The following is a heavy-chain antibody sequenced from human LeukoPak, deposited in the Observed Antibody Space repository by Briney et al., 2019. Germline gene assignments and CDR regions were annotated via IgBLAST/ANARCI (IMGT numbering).Heavy chain of an antibody. CDR2: INPSGSA. CDR3: ARDHWLFSSKTWYYDGMDV. D-gene: IGHD3-9*01. Sequence: SETLSLTCVVSGFSISPYYWSWIRQSPGKGLEWIGYINPSGSASYNPSLKSRVNIFLDTSKNLVSLILTSVTASDTAIYYCARDHWLFSSKTWYYDGMDVWGQGTTVTVSS. J-gene: IGHJ6*02. CDR1: GFSISPYY. V-gene: IGHV4-59*01.